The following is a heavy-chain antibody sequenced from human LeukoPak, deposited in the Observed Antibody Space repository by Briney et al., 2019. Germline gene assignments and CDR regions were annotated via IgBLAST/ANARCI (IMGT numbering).Heavy chain of an antibody. V-gene: IGHV3-20*04. CDR3: ARAGLGVAGFYYYYYYMDV. D-gene: IGHD6-19*01. J-gene: IGHJ6*03. CDR2: INWNGGSR. CDR1: AFTSDDFG. Sequence: GCLRLSCAAYAFTSDDFGMSWVRPAPGKGREWVSGINWNGGSRGYAGSEKCGFANSSDNDKNSLYLQMNSLRAEDTAVYYCARAGLGVAGFYYYYYYMDVWGKGTTVTVSS.